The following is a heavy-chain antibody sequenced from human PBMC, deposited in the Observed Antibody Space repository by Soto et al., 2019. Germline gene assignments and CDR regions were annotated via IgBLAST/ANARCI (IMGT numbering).Heavy chain of an antibody. CDR3: AFGNLSYYFDY. Sequence: GSLRLSCAASGFTFSGFGMHWVRQAPGKGLEWVAIIWYDGSDKYYADSVKGRFTISRDNSKNTLYLQMNSLRAEDTAVYHCAFGNLSYYFDYWGQGTPVTVSS. J-gene: IGHJ4*02. CDR2: IWYDGSDK. CDR1: GFTFSGFG. V-gene: IGHV3-33*01. D-gene: IGHD3-16*01.